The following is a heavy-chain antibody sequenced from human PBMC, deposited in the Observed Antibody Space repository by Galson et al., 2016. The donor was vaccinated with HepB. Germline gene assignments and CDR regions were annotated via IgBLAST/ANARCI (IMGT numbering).Heavy chain of an antibody. CDR1: GGSISNNNW. CDR3: ARWSCSGGTCYTSDY. Sequence: SETLSLTCAVSGGSISNNNWWSWVRQAPGKGLEWIGYIYNSGSVNCNPSLKSRVIISLDKSKNQFALQLSSVTAADTAVYHCARWSCSGGTCYTSDYWGQGTLVTVSS. D-gene: IGHD2-15*01. J-gene: IGHJ4*02. CDR2: IYNSGSV. V-gene: IGHV4-4*02.